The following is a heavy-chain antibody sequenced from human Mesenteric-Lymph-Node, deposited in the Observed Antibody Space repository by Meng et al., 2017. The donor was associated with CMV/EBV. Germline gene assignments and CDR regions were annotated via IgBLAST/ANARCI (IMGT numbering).Heavy chain of an antibody. V-gene: IGHV3-48*03. CDR1: GFTFSSYE. J-gene: IGHJ6*02. D-gene: IGHD3-10*01. CDR2: ISSSGSTI. CDR3: ATTGGSGSYYNLYYYGMDV. Sequence: GGSLRLSCAASGFTFSSYEMNWVRQAPGKGLEWVSYISSSGSTIYYADSVKGRFIISRDSAKNSLYLQMNSLRAEDTAVYYCATTGGSGSYYNLYYYGMDVWGQGTTVTVSS.